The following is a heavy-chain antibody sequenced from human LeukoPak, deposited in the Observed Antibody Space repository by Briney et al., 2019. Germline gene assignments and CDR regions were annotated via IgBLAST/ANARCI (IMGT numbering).Heavy chain of an antibody. V-gene: IGHV3-23*01. CDR3: DNREW. CDR1: GFNFGDFA. Sequence: GGSLRLSCIGSGFNFGDFAMSWVRQVPGRSPEFVSSISDTGKVVFYRDSVRGRATVSRDNSRSTLYLQLSDVRGDDTAVYYCDNREWWGPGTQVVVSS. CDR2: ISDTGKVV. D-gene: IGHD3-3*01. J-gene: IGHJ4*02.